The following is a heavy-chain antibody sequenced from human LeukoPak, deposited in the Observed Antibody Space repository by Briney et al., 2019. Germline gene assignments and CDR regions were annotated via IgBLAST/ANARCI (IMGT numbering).Heavy chain of an antibody. D-gene: IGHD3-10*01. J-gene: IGHJ4*02. CDR3: ARFGEWQALDY. CDR2: IYSGGTT. Sequence: GGSLRLSCAASGFTVSSNYMSWVRQAPGKGLEWVSVIYSGGTTYYADSVKGRFTISRDISKNTLYLQMNSLRAEDTAVYYCARFGEWQALDYWGQGTLVTVSS. V-gene: IGHV3-66*01. CDR1: GFTVSSNY.